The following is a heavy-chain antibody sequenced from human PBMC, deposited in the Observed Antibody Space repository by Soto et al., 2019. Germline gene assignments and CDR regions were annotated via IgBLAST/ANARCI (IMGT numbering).Heavy chain of an antibody. Sequence: QVQLVQSGAEVKKPGSSVKVSCKASGGTFSSYAISWVRQAPGQGLEWMGGIIPNVGPANYEQKFQGRVPITADKSTSTDYMELRSLRPEDTAVYYYAGEGSSVGGGPPSIAEAGTYYWLDPWGQGTLGTFCS. D-gene: IGHD6-19*01. CDR1: GGTFSSYA. J-gene: IGHJ5*02. V-gene: IGHV1-69*06. CDR2: IIPNVGPA. CDR3: AGEGSSVGGGPPSIAEAGTYYWLDP.